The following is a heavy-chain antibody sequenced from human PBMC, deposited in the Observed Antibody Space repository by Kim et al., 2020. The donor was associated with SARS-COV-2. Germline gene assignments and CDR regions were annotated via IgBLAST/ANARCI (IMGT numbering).Heavy chain of an antibody. CDR3: ARGPETWGGGRSDTL. CDR2: IYHSGST. V-gene: IGHV4-4*02. Sequence: SETLSLTCAVSGGSISSSNWWSWVRQPPGKGLEWIGEIYHSGSTNYNPSLKSRVTISVDKSKNQVSLKLSSVTAADTAVDYCARGPETWGGGRSDTLWGQGTLVTVSS. J-gene: IGHJ4*02. CDR1: GGSISSSNW. D-gene: IGHD3-16*01.